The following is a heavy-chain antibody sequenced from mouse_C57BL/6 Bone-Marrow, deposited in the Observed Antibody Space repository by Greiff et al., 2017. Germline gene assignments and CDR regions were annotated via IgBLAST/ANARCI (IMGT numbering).Heavy chain of an antibody. CDR1: GFSLTSYG. CDR3: AKFYYDYLYAMDY. D-gene: IGHD2-4*01. J-gene: IGHJ4*01. Sequence: VKLMESGPGLVQPSQSLSITCTVSGFSLTSYGVHWVRQSPGKGLEWLGVIWRGGSTDHNAAFMSRLSITKDNSKSQVFFKMNSLQADDTAIYYCAKFYYDYLYAMDYWGQGTSVTVSS. V-gene: IGHV2-5*01. CDR2: IWRGGST.